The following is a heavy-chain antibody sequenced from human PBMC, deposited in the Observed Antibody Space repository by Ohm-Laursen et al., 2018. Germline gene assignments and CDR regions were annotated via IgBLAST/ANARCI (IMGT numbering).Heavy chain of an antibody. Sequence: ESLKISCKGSGYSFTSYWIGWVRQMPGKGLEWMGIIYPGDSDTRYSPSFQGQVTISADKSISTAYLQWSSLKASDTAMYYCARTDGGVIVYDAFDIWGQGTMVTVSS. CDR2: IYPGDSDT. D-gene: IGHD3-16*02. CDR3: ARTDGGVIVYDAFDI. CDR1: GYSFTSYW. V-gene: IGHV5-51*01. J-gene: IGHJ3*02.